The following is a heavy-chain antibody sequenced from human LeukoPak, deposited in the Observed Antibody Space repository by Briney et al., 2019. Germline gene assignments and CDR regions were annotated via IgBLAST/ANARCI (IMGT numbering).Heavy chain of an antibody. V-gene: IGHV3-7*01. J-gene: IGHJ4*02. D-gene: IGHD3-22*01. CDR1: GFTFSSYW. CDR3: AREPLNDSRGSYLDY. CDR2: IKQDGSEK. Sequence: GGSLRLSCAASGFTFSSYWMTWVRQAPGKGLEWVANIKQDGSEKYYVDSVKGRFTISRDNTKNSLNLQMNSLRAEDTAVYHCAREPLNDSRGSYLDYWGQGTLVTVSS.